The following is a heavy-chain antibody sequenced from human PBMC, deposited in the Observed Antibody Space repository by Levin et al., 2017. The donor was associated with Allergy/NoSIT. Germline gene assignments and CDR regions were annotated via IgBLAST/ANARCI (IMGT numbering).Heavy chain of an antibody. CDR3: AREAGAGTFKGFDY. J-gene: IGHJ4*02. CDR2: IYHNGGT. V-gene: IGHV4-4*02. CDR1: GGSTSSNNW. Sequence: KSSETLSLTCAVSGGSTSSNNWWSWVRQPPGKGLEWIGEIYHNGGTNYNPSLTSRITMSVDNSKNQVSLRLSSVTAADSAMYYCAREAGAGTFKGFDYWGQGALVTVSS. D-gene: IGHD3-10*01.